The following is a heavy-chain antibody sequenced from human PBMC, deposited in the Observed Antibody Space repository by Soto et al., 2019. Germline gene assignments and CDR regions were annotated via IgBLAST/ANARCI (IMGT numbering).Heavy chain of an antibody. CDR3: ARKVSGATGRPDLWYFDV. D-gene: IGHD3-10*01. CDR1: GFTFSGSA. J-gene: IGHJ2*01. Sequence: EVQLLDSGGGLVQPGGSLRLSCAASGFTFSGSALTWVRQAPGKGLEWVSAISGGGDATFYADSVKGRFTISRDNSENTLDRQMNSRRAEDTAVYYCARKVSGATGRPDLWYFDVWGGGTLVTVSS. V-gene: IGHV3-23*01. CDR2: ISGGGDAT.